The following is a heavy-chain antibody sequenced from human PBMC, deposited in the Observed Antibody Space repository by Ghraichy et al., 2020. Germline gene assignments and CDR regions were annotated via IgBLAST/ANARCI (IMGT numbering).Heavy chain of an antibody. CDR2: LYASGMP. V-gene: IGHV4-4*07. Sequence: SETLSLTCTVDGASISRNYWSWIRQAAGKGLEWIGRLYASGMPNYNPSLKRRVTMSIDTSKNQFSLKLSSVTAADTAVYYCARGDFWTGYFGYWGQGTLVTVSS. J-gene: IGHJ4*02. CDR3: ARGDFWTGYFGY. CDR1: GASISRNY. D-gene: IGHD3/OR15-3a*01.